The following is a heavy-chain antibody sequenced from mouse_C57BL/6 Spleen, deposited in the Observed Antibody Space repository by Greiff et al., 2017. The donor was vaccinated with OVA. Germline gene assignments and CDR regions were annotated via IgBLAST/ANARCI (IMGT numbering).Heavy chain of an antibody. V-gene: IGHV10-1*01. CDR1: GFSFNTYA. CDR3: VRNWDYAMDY. CDR2: IRSKSNNYAT. J-gene: IGHJ4*01. Sequence: EVQGVESGGGLVQPKGSLKLSCAASGFSFNTYAMNWVRQAPGKGLEWVARIRSKSNNYATYYADSVKDRFTISRDDSESMLYLQMNNLKTEDTAMYYCVRNWDYAMDYWGQGTSVTVSS. D-gene: IGHD4-1*01.